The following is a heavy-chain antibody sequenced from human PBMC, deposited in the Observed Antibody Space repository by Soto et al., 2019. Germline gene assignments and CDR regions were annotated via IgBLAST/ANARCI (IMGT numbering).Heavy chain of an antibody. J-gene: IGHJ4*02. Sequence: GGSLRLSCAASGFTFSSYSMNWVRQAPGKGLEWVSSISSSRSYIFYADSVKGRFTISRDNAKNSLYLQMNSLRAEDTAVYYCANEGLAPGEDYWGQGTLVTVSS. V-gene: IGHV3-21*01. CDR1: GFTFSSYS. D-gene: IGHD3-16*01. CDR3: ANEGLAPGEDY. CDR2: ISSSRSYI.